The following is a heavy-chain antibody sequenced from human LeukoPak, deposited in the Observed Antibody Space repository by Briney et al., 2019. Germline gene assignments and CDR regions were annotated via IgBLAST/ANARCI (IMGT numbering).Heavy chain of an antibody. CDR3: ASPFDY. V-gene: IGHV3-23*01. CDR1: GFTFSSYA. J-gene: IGHJ4*02. CDR2: ISGSGFT. Sequence: QPGGSLRLSCAASGFTFSSYAMSWVRQAPGKGLEWVSAISGSGFTYYADSVKGRFTISRDNAKNSLYLQMNSLRAEDTAVYYCASPFDYWGQGTLVTVSS.